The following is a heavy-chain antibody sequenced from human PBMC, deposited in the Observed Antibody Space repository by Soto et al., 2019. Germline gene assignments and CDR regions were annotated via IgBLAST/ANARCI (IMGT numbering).Heavy chain of an antibody. CDR3: ARHLYSGESSGYYGY. Sequence: QLQLQESGPGLVKPSETLSLTCTVSDGSISRSAFYWGWIRQPPGKGLEWIGGVHYTGSTYYNPSLQSRVTISVASSKDHLSLKGSSVTAADTAVYYCARHLYSGESSGYYGYWGQGALVTVSS. V-gene: IGHV4-39*01. CDR1: DGSISRSAFY. D-gene: IGHD6-19*01. CDR2: VHYTGST. J-gene: IGHJ4*02.